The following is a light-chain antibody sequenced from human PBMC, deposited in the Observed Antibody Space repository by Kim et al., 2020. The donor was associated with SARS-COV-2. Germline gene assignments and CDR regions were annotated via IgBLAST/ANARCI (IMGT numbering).Light chain of an antibody. V-gene: IGKV1D-16*01. CDR1: QSIGKW. J-gene: IGKJ5*01. Sequence: ASVGDRATITCRASQSIGKWLAWYQQRPEKAPKSLISAASTLQSGVPSRFSGSGSGTDFTLTITGLQPEDSATYYCQHYNNYPVTFGQGTRLEIK. CDR2: AAS. CDR3: QHYNNYPVT.